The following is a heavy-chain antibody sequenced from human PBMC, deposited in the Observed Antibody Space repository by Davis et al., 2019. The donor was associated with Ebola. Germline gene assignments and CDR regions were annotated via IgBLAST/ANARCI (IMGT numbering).Heavy chain of an antibody. V-gene: IGHV5-10-1*01. CDR2: IDPSDSYT. CDR1: GYSFTSYW. D-gene: IGHD3-10*01. Sequence: PGGSLRLSCRGSGYSFTSYWINWVRQVPGKGLEWMGRIDPSDSYTNYNPSFQGHVTISADMSFSTAYLQWSSLKASDTAMYFCARAVRGVPYFDYWGQGALVTVSS. J-gene: IGHJ4*02. CDR3: ARAVRGVPYFDY.